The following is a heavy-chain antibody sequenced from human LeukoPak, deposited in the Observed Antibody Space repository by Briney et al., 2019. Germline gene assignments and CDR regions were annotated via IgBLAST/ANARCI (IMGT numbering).Heavy chain of an antibody. CDR3: ARNSGSYYWFDP. CDR1: GYTFTSYG. Sequence: ASVKVSCKASGYTFTSYGISWVRQAPGQGLEWMGWISAYNGNTNYAQKLQGRVTMTTDTSTSTAYIELRSLRSDDTAVYYCARNSGSYYWFDPWGQGTLVTVSS. J-gene: IGHJ5*02. V-gene: IGHV1-18*01. CDR2: ISAYNGNT. D-gene: IGHD1-26*01.